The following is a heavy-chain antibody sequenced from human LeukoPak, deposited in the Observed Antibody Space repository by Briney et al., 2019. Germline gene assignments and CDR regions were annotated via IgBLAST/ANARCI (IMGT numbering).Heavy chain of an antibody. CDR2: ISSSSSTI. D-gene: IGHD3-9*01. V-gene: IGHV3-48*01. CDR1: GFTFSSYR. Sequence: TGGSLRLSCAASGFTFSSYRMNWVRQAPGKGLEWVSYISSSSSTIYYADSVKGRFTISRDNAKNSLYLQMNSLRAEDTAVYYCARDLGELGYYDILPGLYIDYWGQGTLVTVSS. J-gene: IGHJ4*02. CDR3: ARDLGELGYYDILPGLYIDY.